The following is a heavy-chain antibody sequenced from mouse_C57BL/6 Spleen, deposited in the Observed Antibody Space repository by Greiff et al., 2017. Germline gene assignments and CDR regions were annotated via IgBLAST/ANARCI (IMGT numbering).Heavy chain of an antibody. CDR1: GFSLTSYG. CDR2: IWRGGST. V-gene: IGHV2-5*01. J-gene: IGHJ1*03. Sequence: VKLQESGPGLVQPSQSLSITCTVSGFSLTSYGVHWVRQSPGKGLEWLGVIWRGGSTDYNAAFMSRLSITKDNSKSQVFFKMNSLQADDTAIYYCAIILWDGYFDVWGTGTTVTVSS. D-gene: IGHD4-1*01. CDR3: AIILWDGYFDV.